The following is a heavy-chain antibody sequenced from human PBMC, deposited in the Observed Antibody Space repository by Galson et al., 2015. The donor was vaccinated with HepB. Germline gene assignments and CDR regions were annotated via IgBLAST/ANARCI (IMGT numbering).Heavy chain of an antibody. CDR3: ARGAPVVGVDATQYNWFDP. CDR1: GYSFSSYS. Sequence: SVKVSCKVSGYSFSSYSITWVRQAPGQGLEWMGWISDYNGNTNYAQQLQGRVTMTTDTSTSTAYMELRSLRSDDTAVYYCARGAPVVGVDATQYNWFDPWGQGTLFSVYS. V-gene: IGHV1-18*01. CDR2: ISDYNGNT. D-gene: IGHD2-15*01. J-gene: IGHJ5*02.